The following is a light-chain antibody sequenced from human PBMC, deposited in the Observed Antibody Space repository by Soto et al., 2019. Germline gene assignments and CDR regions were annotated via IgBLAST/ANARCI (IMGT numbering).Light chain of an antibody. CDR3: QSYDSSLSAWV. CDR1: NSNIGAGYD. V-gene: IGLV1-40*01. CDR2: SNN. Sequence: QPVLAQPPSISGAPGQRVTISCTGSNSNIGAGYDVHWYQQLPGTVPKLLIYSNNNRPSGVPDRFSGSKSGASASLAITGLHAEDETVYYCQSYDSSLSAWVFGGGTKLTVL. J-gene: IGLJ3*02.